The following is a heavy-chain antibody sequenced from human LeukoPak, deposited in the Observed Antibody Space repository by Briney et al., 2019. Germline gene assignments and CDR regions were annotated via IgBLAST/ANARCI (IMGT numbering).Heavy chain of an antibody. CDR2: ISDNGGAT. J-gene: IGHJ4*02. Sequence: GGSLRLSCAASGFTFASYAISWVRQAPGKGLEWVSVISDNGGATYYADSVKGRFTISRDSSKNTVYLQMNSRRAEDTAVYYCAKVVGGSCYSASDYWGQGTLVSVSS. CDR3: AKVVGGSCYSASDY. V-gene: IGHV3-23*01. D-gene: IGHD2-15*01. CDR1: GFTFASYA.